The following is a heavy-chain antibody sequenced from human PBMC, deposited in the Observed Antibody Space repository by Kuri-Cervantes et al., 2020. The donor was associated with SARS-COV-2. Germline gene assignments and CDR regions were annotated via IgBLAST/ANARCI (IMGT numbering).Heavy chain of an antibody. CDR3: ARGQNSELLWFGESISYYFDY. J-gene: IGHJ4*02. Sequence: SQTLSLTCAVYGGSFSGYYWSWIRQPPGKGLEWIGEIKHSGSTNYNPSLKSRVTISVDTSKNQFSLKLSSVTAADTAVYYCARGQNSELLWFGESISYYFDYWGQGTLVTVSS. D-gene: IGHD3-10*01. V-gene: IGHV4-34*01. CDR2: IKHSGST. CDR1: GGSFSGYY.